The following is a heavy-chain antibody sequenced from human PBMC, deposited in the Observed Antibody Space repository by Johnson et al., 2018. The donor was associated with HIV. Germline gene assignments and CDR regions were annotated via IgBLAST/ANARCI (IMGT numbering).Heavy chain of an antibody. Sequence: LGVSCAASGFTFDDCAIHRVRQAPGKGLEWVSHITRTDLRTFYADSVRGRFNISRDSSKNTLYLQMNSLRAEDTAVYYCAREQGSGSYSIHAFDIWGQGTMVTVSS. CDR2: ITRTDLRT. V-gene: IGHV3-9*01. J-gene: IGHJ3*02. CDR1: GFTFDDCA. D-gene: IGHD1-26*01. CDR3: AREQGSGSYSIHAFDI.